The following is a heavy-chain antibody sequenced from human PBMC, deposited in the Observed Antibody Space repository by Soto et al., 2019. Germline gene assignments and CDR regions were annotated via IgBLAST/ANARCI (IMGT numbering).Heavy chain of an antibody. CDR2: IDTSGSST. V-gene: IGHV3-74*01. Sequence: GGSLRLSCEASGFIFTNFWMHRVRQVPGKGLVWVSRIDTSGSSTSYADSVKGRFTISRDNAKNTVSLQMNSLRAEDTGVYYCAKDSWYFDLWSQGSLVTVSS. D-gene: IGHD6-13*01. CDR1: GFIFTNFW. J-gene: IGHJ4*02. CDR3: AKDSWYFDL.